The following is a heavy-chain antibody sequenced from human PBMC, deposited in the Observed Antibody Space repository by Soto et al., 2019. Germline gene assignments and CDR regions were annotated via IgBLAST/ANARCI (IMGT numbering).Heavy chain of an antibody. V-gene: IGHV4-4*07. CDR1: GGSISSYY. CDR3: ARDPEYKVGATNWFDP. Sequence: SETLSLTCTVSGGSISSYYWSWIRQPAGKGLEWIGRIYTSGSTNYNPSLKSRVTMSVDMSKNQFSLKLSSVTAADTAVYYCARDPEYKVGATNWFDPWGQGTLVTVSS. D-gene: IGHD1-26*01. CDR2: IYTSGST. J-gene: IGHJ5*02.